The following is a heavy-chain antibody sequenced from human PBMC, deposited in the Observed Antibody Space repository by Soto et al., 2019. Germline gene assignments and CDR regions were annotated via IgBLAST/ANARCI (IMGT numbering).Heavy chain of an antibody. CDR3: ARGDREDILVVVGARPGEYGIDI. CDR1: GFTFRNHA. Sequence: QVQLVESGGGVVQPGGSLRLSCAASGFTFRNHAMHWVRQAPGKGLGCLAVIAYDGSNAFYRDSVKGRFTVSRDNSKNTLYLHIDSLRSEDTGVYYCARGDREDILVVVGARPGEYGIDIWGQGTTVTVSS. J-gene: IGHJ6*02. V-gene: IGHV3-30-3*01. CDR2: IAYDGSNA. D-gene: IGHD2-15*01.